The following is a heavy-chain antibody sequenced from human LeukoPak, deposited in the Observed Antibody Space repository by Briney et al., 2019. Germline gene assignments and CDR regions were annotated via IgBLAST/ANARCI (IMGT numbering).Heavy chain of an antibody. CDR1: GYTFPSYF. Sequence: ASVKVSCKASGYTFPSYFMHWVRQAPGQGLEWMGRINPKSGGTNHAQKFQGRVTMTRDTSISTAYMELSSLRSDDTAVYFCARETYNGRYYYFDYWGQGTLVTVSS. D-gene: IGHD1-26*01. V-gene: IGHV1-2*06. CDR2: INPKSGGT. J-gene: IGHJ4*02. CDR3: ARETYNGRYYYFDY.